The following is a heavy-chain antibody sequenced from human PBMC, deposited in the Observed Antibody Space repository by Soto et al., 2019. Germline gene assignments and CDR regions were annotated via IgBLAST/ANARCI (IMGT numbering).Heavy chain of an antibody. CDR1: GYTFSTSG. D-gene: IGHD2-15*01. J-gene: IGHJ6*02. Sequence: QVQLVQSGAEVRKPGASVKVSCKASGYTFSTSGMSWLRQAPGQGLEWMGWISTYNGDTNDAPKFQDRVTMTSDTSTRTVYMECRSLRSDDTAVYYCARAGAAPYYYYGMDVWGQGTRVTVSS. CDR3: ARAGAAPYYYYGMDV. V-gene: IGHV1-18*01. CDR2: ISTYNGDT.